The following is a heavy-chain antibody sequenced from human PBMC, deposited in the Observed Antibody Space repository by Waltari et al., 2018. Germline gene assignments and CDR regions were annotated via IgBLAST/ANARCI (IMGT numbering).Heavy chain of an antibody. CDR1: GFTLSRYW. Sequence: EVQLVESGGGLVQPGGSLRLSCAASGFTLSRYWMSWVRQAPGKGPEGGANIRTDGSEEYYVDSGRGRFTISRDNAKNSLYLQMNSLRPEDTAVYYCARDQWFAFDIWGHGTMVTVSS. D-gene: IGHD3-22*01. J-gene: IGHJ3*02. V-gene: IGHV3-7*01. CDR2: IRTDGSEE. CDR3: ARDQWFAFDI.